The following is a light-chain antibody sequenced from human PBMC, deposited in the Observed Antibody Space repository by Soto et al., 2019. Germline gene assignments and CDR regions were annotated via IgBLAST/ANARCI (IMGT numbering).Light chain of an antibody. V-gene: IGKV3-15*01. J-gene: IGKJ2*01. Sequence: VMRQSQATLSLSPGERANLSCRASQSVSSNVAWYQQIPGQTPRLLIYGASTRATGIPVRFSGSGSGTEFTITISSLKSEDFAVYYCHPYDDGPYTVGQGTKVEIK. CDR1: QSVSSN. CDR2: GAS. CDR3: HPYDDGPYT.